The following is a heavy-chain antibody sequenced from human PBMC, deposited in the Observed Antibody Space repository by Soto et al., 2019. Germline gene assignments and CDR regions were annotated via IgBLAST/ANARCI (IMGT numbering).Heavy chain of an antibody. J-gene: IGHJ5*02. D-gene: IGHD2-2*01. V-gene: IGHV1-2*04. CDR2: INPNSGGT. CDR1: GYTFTGYY. Sequence: GASVKVSCKASGYTFTGYYMHWVRQAPGQGLEWMGWINPNSGGTNYAQKFQGWVTMTRDTSISTAYMELSRLRSDDTAVYYCARAGCSSTSCPKYNWFDPWGQGTLVTVSS. CDR3: ARAGCSSTSCPKYNWFDP.